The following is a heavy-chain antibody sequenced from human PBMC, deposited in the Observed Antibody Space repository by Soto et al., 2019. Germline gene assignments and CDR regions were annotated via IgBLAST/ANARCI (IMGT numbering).Heavy chain of an antibody. D-gene: IGHD6-19*01. Sequence: SETLSLTCTVSGGSISSGGYYWSWIRQPPGKGLEWIGYIYYSGSTYYNPSLKSRVTISVDTSKDQFSLKLSSVTAADTAVYYCARDFTDSSGPTLGMGVWGQGTTVTVSS. CDR1: GGSISSGGYY. CDR2: IYYSGST. V-gene: IGHV4-31*03. CDR3: ARDFTDSSGPTLGMGV. J-gene: IGHJ6*02.